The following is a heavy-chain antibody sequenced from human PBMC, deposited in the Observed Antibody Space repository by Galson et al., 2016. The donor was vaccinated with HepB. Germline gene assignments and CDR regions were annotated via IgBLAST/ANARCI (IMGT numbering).Heavy chain of an antibody. CDR3: TTTEDILVIRLAYTFDQ. J-gene: IGHJ4*02. CDR2: IIPRFGTT. CDR1: GGIFHNFA. V-gene: IGHV1-69*13. D-gene: IGHD3-9*01. Sequence: SVKVSCKAVGGIFHNFAFTWVRQAPGQGLEWMGGIIPRFGTTNNTRRFEGRVTITADASTSTAFMELNSLTSDDTAVYYCTTTEDILVIRLAYTFDQWGQGTLVTVSS.